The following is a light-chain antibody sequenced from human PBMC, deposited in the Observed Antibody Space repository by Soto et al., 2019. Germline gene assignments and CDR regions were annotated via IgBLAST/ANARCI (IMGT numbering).Light chain of an antibody. CDR1: QNIDRY. CDR3: QQSFSPSYT. Sequence: IQMTQSPSSLSASVGDRVTITCRASQNIDRYLNWYQQKPGKAPKLLICAASSLLSGVPSRFSGSGSGTDFTLTIRSLQPEDFATYYCQQSFSPSYTFGQGTKVDIK. V-gene: IGKV1-39*01. J-gene: IGKJ2*01. CDR2: AAS.